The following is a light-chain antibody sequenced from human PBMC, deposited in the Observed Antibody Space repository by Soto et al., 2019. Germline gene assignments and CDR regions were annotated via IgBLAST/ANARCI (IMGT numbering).Light chain of an antibody. CDR1: SSDVGGYDY. J-gene: IGLJ2*01. V-gene: IGLV2-14*01. CDR3: SSYTNSGTVL. Sequence: QSALTQPASVSGSPGQSITISCTGTSSDVGGYDYVSWYQQYAGKAPKLTIYNVRNRPSWVSNRFSGSKSGNTASLTISGLQPEDEADYFCSSYTNSGTVLFGGGTKLTVL. CDR2: NVR.